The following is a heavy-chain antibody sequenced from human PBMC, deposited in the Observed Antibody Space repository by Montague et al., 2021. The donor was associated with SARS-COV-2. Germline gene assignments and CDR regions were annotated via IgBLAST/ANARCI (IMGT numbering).Heavy chain of an antibody. CDR2: IRLSGRT. V-gene: IGHV4-34*01. J-gene: IGHJ4*02. D-gene: IGHD3-16*01. CDR1: GVSFSDDF. Sequence: SETLSLTCGVYGVSFSDDFWTWIRQSPEKGLEWIGEIRLSGRTNYNPSLNNRVTISLDTSRKQFSLNLNSVTAADTAIYYCARDFERGGNFDYWGQGILVTVSS. CDR3: ARDFERGGNFDY.